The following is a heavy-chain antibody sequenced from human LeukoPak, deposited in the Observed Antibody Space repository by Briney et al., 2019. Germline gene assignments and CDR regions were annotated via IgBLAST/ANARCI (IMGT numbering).Heavy chain of an antibody. V-gene: IGHV3-74*01. D-gene: IGHD6-13*01. CDR1: GFTFSSYW. Sequence: PGGSLRLSCAASGFTFSSYWMHWVRQAPGKGLVWVSRINSDGSSTSYADSVKGRFTISRDNAKNTLYLQMNSLRAEDTAVYYCARVIAAAAERGIDYWGQGTLVTVSS. CDR3: ARVIAAAAERGIDY. J-gene: IGHJ4*02. CDR2: INSDGSST.